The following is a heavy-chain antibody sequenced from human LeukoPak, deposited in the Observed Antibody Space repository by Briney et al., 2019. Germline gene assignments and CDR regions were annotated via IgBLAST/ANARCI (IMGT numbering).Heavy chain of an antibody. V-gene: IGHV3-21*01. CDR1: GFTFSSYS. D-gene: IGHD2-2*01. J-gene: IGHJ3*01. CDR2: ISSSGTYI. Sequence: GGSLRLSCAASGFTFSSYSLNWVRQAPGKGLEWVSSISSSGTYIYYADSVKGRFTISRDNAKSSLTLQMNSLRAEDTAVYYCAREGTIVVGDAFDVWGQGTMVTVSS. CDR3: AREGTIVVGDAFDV.